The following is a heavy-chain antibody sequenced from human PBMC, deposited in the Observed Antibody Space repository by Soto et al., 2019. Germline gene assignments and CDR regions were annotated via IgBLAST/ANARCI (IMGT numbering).Heavy chain of an antibody. CDR3: ASKDYVAYSMEV. V-gene: IGHV4-31*03. D-gene: IGHD3-10*02. CDR1: GGSISSGYY. J-gene: IGHJ6*03. Sequence: SETLSLTCSVSGGSISSGYYWTWIRQHPGKGLEWIGYIYYSGNTYYNPSLKSRVTISVDTSKNQFSLKLSSVTAADTAVYYCASKDYVAYSMEVWGQGTTVTVSS. CDR2: IYYSGNT.